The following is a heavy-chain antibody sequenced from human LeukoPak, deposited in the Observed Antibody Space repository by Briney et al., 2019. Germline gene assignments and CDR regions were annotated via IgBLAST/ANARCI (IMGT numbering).Heavy chain of an antibody. CDR1: GGSISSSYY. V-gene: IGHV4-39*01. D-gene: IGHD3-10*01. J-gene: IGHJ4*02. Sequence: SETLSLTCTVSGGSISSSYYWGWIRQPPGKGLEWIGNIYHSGSTYYNPSLKSRVTISVDTSKNQFSLKLSSVTAADTAVYYCARQAGSGSYYKMRLDYWGQGTLVTVSS. CDR3: ARQAGSGSYYKMRLDY. CDR2: IYHSGST.